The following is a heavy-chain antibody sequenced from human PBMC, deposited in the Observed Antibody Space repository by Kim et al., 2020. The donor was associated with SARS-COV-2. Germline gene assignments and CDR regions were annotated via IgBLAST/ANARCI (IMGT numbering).Heavy chain of an antibody. CDR3: ATQGSSSWKLCFDF. Sequence: GESLKISCRGSGYSFTSYWIGWVRQMPGKGLEWMGTIYPGDSDSRYSPSFQGQVTISADKSISTAYLPLSSLKASDTAVYYCATQGSSSWKLCFDFWGQGTLGTVSS. CDR2: IYPGDSDS. V-gene: IGHV5-51*01. J-gene: IGHJ4*02. CDR1: GYSFTSYW. D-gene: IGHD6-13*01.